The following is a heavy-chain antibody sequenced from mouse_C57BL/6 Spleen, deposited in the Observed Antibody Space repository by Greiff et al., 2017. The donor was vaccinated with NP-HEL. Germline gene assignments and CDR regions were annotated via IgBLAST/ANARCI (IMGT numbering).Heavy chain of an antibody. CDR1: GYAFSSYW. CDR2: IYPGDGDT. V-gene: IGHV1-80*01. D-gene: IGHD1-1*01. CDR3: ARGDYYGSSSYFDY. Sequence: LQESGAELVKPGASVKISCKASGYAFSSYWMNWVKQRPGKGLEWIGQIYPGDGDTNYNGKFKGKATLTADKSSSTAYMQLSSLTSEDSAVYFCARGDYYGSSSYFDYWGQGTTLTVSS. J-gene: IGHJ2*01.